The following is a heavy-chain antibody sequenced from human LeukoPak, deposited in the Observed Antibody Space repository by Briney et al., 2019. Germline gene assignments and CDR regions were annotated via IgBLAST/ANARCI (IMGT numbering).Heavy chain of an antibody. V-gene: IGHV4-38-2*02. D-gene: IGHD5-18*01. Sequence: SETLSLTCTVSGYSISSGYYWGWIRQPPGKGLEWTGGIDHSGSTYYNPSLKSRITISVDTSKNQFSLKLSSVTAADTAVYYCARLGLQLWYHWFDPWGQGTLVTVSS. CDR3: ARLGLQLWYHWFDP. CDR2: IDHSGST. CDR1: GYSISSGYY. J-gene: IGHJ5*02.